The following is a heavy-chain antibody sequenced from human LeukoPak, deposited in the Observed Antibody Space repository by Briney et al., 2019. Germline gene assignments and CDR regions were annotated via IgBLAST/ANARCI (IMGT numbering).Heavy chain of an antibody. CDR3: ARGDPVVGTTAFDY. D-gene: IGHD1-26*01. V-gene: IGHV1-2*02. J-gene: IGHJ4*02. CDR1: GNSFTGYY. CDR2: MNPNSGGT. Sequence: ASVKVSCMASGNSFTGYYMHWVRQAPGQGLEWMGWMNPNSGGTNYARKFQGRVTMTRDTSISTAYMELRRLRSDDTAVYYCARGDPVVGTTAFDYWGQGTLVTVSS.